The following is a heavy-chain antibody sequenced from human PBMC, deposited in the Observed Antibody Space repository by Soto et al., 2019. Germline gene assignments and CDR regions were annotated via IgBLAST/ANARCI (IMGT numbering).Heavy chain of an antibody. CDR1: GFNVSTNY. Sequence: GGSLRLSCAASGFNVSTNYMTWVRQAPGKGLEWVPVIYSGGTTYYADSVKGRFIISRDNFKNTLYLQMNNLRAEDTALYYCARGSGSLYYFHYWGQGTLVTVSS. V-gene: IGHV3-53*01. CDR2: IYSGGTT. CDR3: ARGSGSLYYFHY. D-gene: IGHD1-26*01. J-gene: IGHJ4*02.